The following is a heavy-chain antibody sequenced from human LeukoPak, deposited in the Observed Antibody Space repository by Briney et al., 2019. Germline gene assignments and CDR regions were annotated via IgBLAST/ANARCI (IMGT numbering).Heavy chain of an antibody. D-gene: IGHD5-18*01. CDR2: IYYSGST. Sequence: PSQTLSLTCTVSGGSISSGGYYWSWIREHPGKGLEWIGYIYYSGSTYYNPSLKSRVTISVDTSKNQFSPKLSSVTAADTAVYYCARGATWIQLWFDAFDIWGQGTMVTVSS. CDR1: GGSISSGGYY. V-gene: IGHV4-31*03. J-gene: IGHJ3*02. CDR3: ARGATWIQLWFDAFDI.